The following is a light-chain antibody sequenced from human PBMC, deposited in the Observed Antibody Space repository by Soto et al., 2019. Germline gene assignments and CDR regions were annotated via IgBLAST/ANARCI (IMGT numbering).Light chain of an antibody. CDR3: KSYTSSTTLI. V-gene: IGLV2-14*01. Sequence: QSALTQPASVSGSPGQSITISCTGTSSDVGGYNYVSWYQQHPGKAPKLIIYEVSNRPSGVSNRFSGSKSGNTASLTISGLQAEDEADYYCKSYTSSTTLIFGGGTKVTVL. CDR2: EVS. CDR1: SSDVGGYNY. J-gene: IGLJ2*01.